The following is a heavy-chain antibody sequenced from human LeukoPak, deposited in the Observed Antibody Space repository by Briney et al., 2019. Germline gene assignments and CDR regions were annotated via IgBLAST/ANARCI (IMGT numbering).Heavy chain of an antibody. CDR1: GGSISSYY. Sequence: SETLSLTCTVSGGSISSYYWSWIRQPPGKGLEWIGYIDYSGSTNYNPSLKSRVTISVDTSKNQFSLKLSSVTAADTAVYYCARVRGSYYDSSGYNAFDIWGQGTMVTVSS. V-gene: IGHV4-59*01. CDR3: ARVRGSYYDSSGYNAFDI. J-gene: IGHJ3*02. D-gene: IGHD3-22*01. CDR2: IDYSGST.